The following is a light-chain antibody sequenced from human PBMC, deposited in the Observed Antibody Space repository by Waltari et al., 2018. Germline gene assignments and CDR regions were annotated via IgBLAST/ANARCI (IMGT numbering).Light chain of an antibody. Sequence: QSALTQPASVSGSPGQSLTISCTGTSRDIGGYNYVSWYQQHVGKAPKLMIYDVSKRPSGVSYRFSGSKSGNTASLTISGLQAEDEADYYCSSYTGSSTWVFGGGTKLTVL. CDR3: SSYTGSSTWV. CDR2: DVS. V-gene: IGLV2-14*01. CDR1: SRDIGGYNY. J-gene: IGLJ3*02.